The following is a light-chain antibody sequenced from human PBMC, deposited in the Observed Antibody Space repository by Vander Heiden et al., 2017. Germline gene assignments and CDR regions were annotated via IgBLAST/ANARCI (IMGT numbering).Light chain of an antibody. CDR1: QGISSY. CDR2: AAS. J-gene: IGKJ3*01. Sequence: AIRMTQSPSSFSASTGDRVTITCRASQGISSYLAWYQQKPGKAPKLLIYAASTLQSGVPSRCSVSGSGTDFTLTISCLQSEDFATYYCQQYYSYPPFTFGPGTKVDIK. CDR3: QQYYSYPPFT. V-gene: IGKV1-8*01.